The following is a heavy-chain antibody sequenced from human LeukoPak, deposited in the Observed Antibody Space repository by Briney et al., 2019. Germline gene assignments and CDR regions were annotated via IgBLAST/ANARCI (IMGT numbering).Heavy chain of an antibody. V-gene: IGHV3-30-3*01. CDR3: ARDLVVVVPAAHYYYYGMDV. D-gene: IGHD2-2*01. CDR2: ISYDGSNK. CDR1: GFTFSSYA. J-gene: IGHJ6*02. Sequence: PGGSLRLSCEASGFTFSSYAMHWVRQAPGKGLEWVAVISYDGSNKYYADSVKGRFTISRDNSKNTLYLQMNSLRAEDTAVYYCARDLVVVVPAAHYYYYGMDVWGQGTTVTVSS.